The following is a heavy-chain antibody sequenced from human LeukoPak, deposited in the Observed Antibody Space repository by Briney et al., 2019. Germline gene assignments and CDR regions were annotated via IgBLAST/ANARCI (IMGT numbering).Heavy chain of an antibody. CDR2: IYPGDSDA. V-gene: IGHV5-51*01. Sequence: GESLQISFTGFGYRFTTYWMGRVRPIPGKGLEWMGIIYPGDSDARYSPSLQGQVTISVDKSISTAYLQWSRLKASDTAMYYCAREGRIVVVTTTHDAFDIWGQGTMVTVSS. CDR3: AREGRIVVVTTTHDAFDI. CDR1: GYRFTTYW. D-gene: IGHD2-21*02. J-gene: IGHJ3*02.